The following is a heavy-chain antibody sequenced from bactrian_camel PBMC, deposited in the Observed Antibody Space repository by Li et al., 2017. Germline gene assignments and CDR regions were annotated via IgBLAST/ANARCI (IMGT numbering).Heavy chain of an antibody. J-gene: IGHJ4*01. CDR1: RYIFSRCE. Sequence: HVQLVESGGGSAQAGGSLKLSCSISRYIFSRCEMGWFRQAPGKERELVASLTKDGTTFYTEAVKDRFTISYDNAKNTVYLQMDSLKPEDTGKYYCAADRGFSCAYGTTWAKVSGYNVWGRGTQVTVS. CDR2: LTKDGTT. V-gene: IGHV3S53*01. D-gene: IGHD6*01. CDR3: AADRGFSCAYGTTWAKVSGYNV.